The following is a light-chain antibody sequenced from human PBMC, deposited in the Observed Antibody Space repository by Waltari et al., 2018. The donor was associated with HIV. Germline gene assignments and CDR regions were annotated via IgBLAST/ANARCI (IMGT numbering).Light chain of an antibody. CDR3: ATWNDSLSGYV. V-gene: IGLV1-47*01. CDR1: SSNIGRNY. CDR2: RNN. Sequence: QSVLTQPPSASGTPGQRVTISCSGSSSNIGRNYVYWHQQLPGTAPKLLIYRNNQRPSGVPDRFSGSKSGTSASLAISGLRSEDEADYYCATWNDSLSGYVFGTGTKVTV. J-gene: IGLJ1*01.